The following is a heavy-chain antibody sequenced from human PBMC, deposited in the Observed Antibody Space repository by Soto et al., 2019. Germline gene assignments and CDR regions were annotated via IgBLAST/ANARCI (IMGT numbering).Heavy chain of an antibody. V-gene: IGHV3-23*01. Sequence: GGSLRLSCAASGFTFSSYAMSWVRQAPGKGLEWVSAISGSGGSTYYADSVKGRFTISRDNSKNTLYLQMNSLRAEDTAVYYCAKDPDIVVVPAATPTFDYWGQGTLVTVSS. D-gene: IGHD2-2*01. CDR1: GFTFSSYA. J-gene: IGHJ4*02. CDR2: ISGSGGST. CDR3: AKDPDIVVVPAATPTFDY.